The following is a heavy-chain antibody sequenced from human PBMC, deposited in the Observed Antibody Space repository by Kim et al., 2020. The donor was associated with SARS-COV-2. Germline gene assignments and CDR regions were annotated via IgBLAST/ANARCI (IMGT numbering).Heavy chain of an antibody. D-gene: IGHD3-22*01. CDR1: GGYASSYY. CDR3: ARILGAFDSSGLGWYFDL. CDR2: ISNGGNT. V-gene: IGHV4-59*02. Sequence: SETLSLTCTVSGGYASSYYWIWIRHPPGKGLEWIGDISNGGNTKYNPSLKSRVAISQDKSKNQFSLKVNSVTAADTAVYYCARILGAFDSSGLGWYFDLWGRGAPVSVSS. J-gene: IGHJ2*01.